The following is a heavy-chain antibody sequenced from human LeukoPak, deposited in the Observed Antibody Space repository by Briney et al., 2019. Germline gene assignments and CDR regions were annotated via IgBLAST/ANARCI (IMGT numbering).Heavy chain of an antibody. V-gene: IGHV4-31*03. CDR3: ARVGPYSDFDY. D-gene: IGHD4-11*01. Sequence: SQTLSLTCTVSGGSLSSGGYYWSWIRQHPGTGLEWIGYIYYSGSTYYNPSLKSRVTISVDTSKNQFSLKLSSVTAADTAVYYCARVGPYSDFDYWGQGTLVTVSS. CDR2: IYYSGST. CDR1: GGSLSSGGYY. J-gene: IGHJ4*02.